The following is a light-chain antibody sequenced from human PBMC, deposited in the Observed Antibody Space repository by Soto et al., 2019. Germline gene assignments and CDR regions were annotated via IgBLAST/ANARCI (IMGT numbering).Light chain of an antibody. V-gene: IGKV1-39*01. CDR3: QQSYSTPPT. Sequence: DVQMTQSPSSLSASVGDRVTITCRASQRINSYVNWYLQKPGKAPDLLIYAASSLQRGVPARFSGSGSGTNFTLTISSLQPEDVATYYCQQSYSTPPTFGGGTKVEIK. J-gene: IGKJ4*01. CDR2: AAS. CDR1: QRINSY.